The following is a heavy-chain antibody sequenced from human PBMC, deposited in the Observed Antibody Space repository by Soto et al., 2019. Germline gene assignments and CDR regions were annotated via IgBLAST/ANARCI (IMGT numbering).Heavy chain of an antibody. J-gene: IGHJ4*02. Sequence: PGEALKISCKGSGYSFTSYWFGWVRQMPGKGLEWMGIIYPGDSDTRYSPSFQGQVTISADKSISTAYLQWSSLKASDTAMYYCSRLTRGYGGYVDYWGQGTLVTVSS. CDR3: SRLTRGYGGYVDY. V-gene: IGHV5-51*01. CDR2: IYPGDSDT. CDR1: GYSFTSYW. D-gene: IGHD1-26*01.